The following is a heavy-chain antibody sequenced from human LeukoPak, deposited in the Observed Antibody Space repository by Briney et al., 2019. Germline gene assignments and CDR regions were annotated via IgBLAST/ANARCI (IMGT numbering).Heavy chain of an antibody. J-gene: IGHJ4*02. CDR1: GFTVSSNY. Sequence: PGGSLRLSCAASGFTVSSNYMSWVRQAPGKGLEWVSVIYSGGSTYYADSVKGRFTISRDNSKNTLYLQMNSLRAEDTAVYYCASQLYVAVADTGVPDYWGQGTLVTVSS. D-gene: IGHD6-19*01. V-gene: IGHV3-66*04. CDR3: ASQLYVAVADTGVPDY. CDR2: IYSGGST.